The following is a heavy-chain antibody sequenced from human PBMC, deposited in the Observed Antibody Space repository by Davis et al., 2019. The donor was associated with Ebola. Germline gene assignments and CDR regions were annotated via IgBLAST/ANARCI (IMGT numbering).Heavy chain of an antibody. D-gene: IGHD7-27*01. CDR3: AGTGDLDY. V-gene: IGHV4-39*01. Sequence: MPGGSLRLSCTVSGGSISSSSYYWGWIRQPPRKGLEWIGSIYYSGSTYYNPSLKSRVTISVDTSKNQFSLKLSSVTAADTAVYYCAGTGDLDYWGQGTLVTVSS. CDR2: IYYSGST. J-gene: IGHJ4*02. CDR1: GGSISSSSYY.